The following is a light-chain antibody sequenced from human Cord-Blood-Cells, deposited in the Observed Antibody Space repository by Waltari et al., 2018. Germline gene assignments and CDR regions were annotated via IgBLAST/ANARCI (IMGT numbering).Light chain of an antibody. V-gene: IGLV3-21*03. CDR1: NIGRKS. CDR2: DDS. Sequence: SYVLTQPPSASVAPGKTARITCGGNNIGRKSVHWDQQKPGQAPVLVVYDDSDRPSGIPERFSGSNSGNTATLTISRVEAGDEADYYCQVWDSSSDHPEFGGGTKLTVL. J-gene: IGLJ2*01. CDR3: QVWDSSSDHPE.